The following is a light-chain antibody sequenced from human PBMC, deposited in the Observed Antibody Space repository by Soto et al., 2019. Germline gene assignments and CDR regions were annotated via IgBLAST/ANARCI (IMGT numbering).Light chain of an antibody. Sequence: EIVLTQSPGILSLSPGERATLSCRASQSVSNSYLAWYQQKPGQAPRLLIYGASSRAIGIPDRFSGSGSATDFTLTISRLEPEDFAVYFCQQYGSSPITFGQGTRLAIE. J-gene: IGKJ5*01. V-gene: IGKV3-20*01. CDR3: QQYGSSPIT. CDR2: GAS. CDR1: QSVSNSY.